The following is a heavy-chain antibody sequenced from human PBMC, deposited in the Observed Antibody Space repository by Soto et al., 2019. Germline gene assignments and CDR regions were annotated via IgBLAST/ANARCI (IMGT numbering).Heavy chain of an antibody. CDR3: ANAYYYDTSGYFDL. CDR2: ISGSGGST. Sequence: GGSLRLSCAVSGFTFSTYAMSWVRQAPGKGLEWVSGISGSGGSTYFADFVKGRFTMSRDNSKNTLYLQMNSLRAEDTAVYYCANAYYYDTSGYFDLWGRGTLVTVSS. J-gene: IGHJ2*01. D-gene: IGHD3-22*01. CDR1: GFTFSTYA. V-gene: IGHV3-23*01.